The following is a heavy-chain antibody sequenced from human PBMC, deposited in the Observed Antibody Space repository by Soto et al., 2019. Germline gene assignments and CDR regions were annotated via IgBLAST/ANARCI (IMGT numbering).Heavy chain of an antibody. CDR1: GFTFSSYW. Sequence: GGSLRLSCAASGFTFSSYWMSWVRQAPGKGLEWVANIKQDGSEKYYVDSVKGRFTISRDNAKNSLYLQMNSLRAEDTAVYYCARVRAQVVAAIYYYYYGMDVWGQGTTVTVSS. CDR3: ARVRAQVVAAIYYYYYGMDV. V-gene: IGHV3-7*01. CDR2: IKQDGSEK. J-gene: IGHJ6*02. D-gene: IGHD2-15*01.